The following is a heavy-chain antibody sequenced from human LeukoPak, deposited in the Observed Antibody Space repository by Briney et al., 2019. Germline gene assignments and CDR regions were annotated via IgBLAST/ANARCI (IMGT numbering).Heavy chain of an antibody. CDR3: AKDRRTVTPYYMDV. J-gene: IGHJ6*03. CDR1: GFTFSSYW. V-gene: IGHV3-74*01. Sequence: GGSLRLSCAASGFTFSSYWMHWVRQAPGKGLVWVSRINSDGSSTSYADSVKGRFTISRDNSKNTLYLQMNSLRAEDTAVYYCAKDRRTVTPYYMDVWGKGTTVTISS. CDR2: INSDGSST. D-gene: IGHD4-17*01.